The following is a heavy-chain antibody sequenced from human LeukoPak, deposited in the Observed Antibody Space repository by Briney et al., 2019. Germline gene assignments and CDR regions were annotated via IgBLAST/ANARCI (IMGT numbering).Heavy chain of an antibody. J-gene: IGHJ6*03. CDR3: AKDHIRFSFYYYMDV. CDR1: GFTFDDYA. V-gene: IGHV3-9*01. D-gene: IGHD3-3*01. Sequence: GRSLRLSCAASGFTFDDYAMHWVRQAPGKGLEWVSGISWNSGSIGYADSVKGRFTISRDNSKNTPYLQMNSLRAEDTAMYYCAKDHIRFSFYYYMDVWGKGTTVTVSS. CDR2: ISWNSGSI.